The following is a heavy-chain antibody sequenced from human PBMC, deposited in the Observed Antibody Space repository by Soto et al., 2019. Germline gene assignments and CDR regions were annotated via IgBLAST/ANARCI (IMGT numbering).Heavy chain of an antibody. CDR2: INPSGGST. Sequence: ASVKVSCKASGYTFTSYYMHWVRQAPGQGREWMGIINPSGGSTSYAQKFQGRVTMTRDTSTSTVYMELSSLRSEDTAVYYCARTYCSSTSCSSYYYYGMDVWGQGXTVTVSS. V-gene: IGHV1-46*01. D-gene: IGHD2-2*01. J-gene: IGHJ6*02. CDR3: ARTYCSSTSCSSYYYYGMDV. CDR1: GYTFTSYY.